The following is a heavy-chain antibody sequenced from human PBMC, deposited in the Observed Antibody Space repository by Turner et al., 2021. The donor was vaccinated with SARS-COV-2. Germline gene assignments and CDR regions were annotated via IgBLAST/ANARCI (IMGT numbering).Heavy chain of an antibody. Sequence: QVQLVQSGAEVRKPGSSVKVSCRASGGTFSSFNWVRQAPGQGLEWMGGIIPLPGIANYAQKFQCRVTVTADTSTSTVYMELSSLRSEDTAVYYCARPTSCGGDCYYFDLWGRGTLVTVSS. J-gene: IGHJ2*01. D-gene: IGHD2-21*02. CDR1: GGTFSS. CDR2: IIPLPGIA. CDR3: ARPTSCGGDCYYFDL. V-gene: IGHV1-69*04.